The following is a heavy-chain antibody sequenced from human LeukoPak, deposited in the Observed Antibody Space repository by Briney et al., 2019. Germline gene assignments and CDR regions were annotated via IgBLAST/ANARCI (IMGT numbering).Heavy chain of an antibody. J-gene: IGHJ4*02. CDR1: GYTFTSYC. D-gene: IGHD4-17*01. V-gene: IGHV1-46*01. CDR2: INPSGGST. CDR3: ARGDMTTVTTADFGY. Sequence: ASVKVSCKASGYTFTSYCMHWVRQAPGQGLEWMGIINPSGGSTSYAQKFQGRVTMTRDTSTSTVYMELSSLRSEDTAVYYCARGDMTTVTTADFGYWGQGTLVTVSS.